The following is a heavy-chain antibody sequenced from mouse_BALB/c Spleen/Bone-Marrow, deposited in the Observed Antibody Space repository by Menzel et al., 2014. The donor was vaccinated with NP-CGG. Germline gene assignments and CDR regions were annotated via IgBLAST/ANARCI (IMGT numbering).Heavy chain of an antibody. CDR2: ISNLAYSI. CDR3: ARDYYGSSYWYFDV. J-gene: IGHJ1*01. CDR1: GFTFSDYG. Sequence: VQLKESGGGLVQPGGSRKLSCAASGFTFSDYGMAWVRQAPGKGPEWVAFISNLAYSIYYADTVTGRFTISRENAKNTLYPEMSSLRSEDTAMYYCARDYYGSSYWYFDVWGAGTTVTVSS. D-gene: IGHD1-1*01. V-gene: IGHV5-15*02.